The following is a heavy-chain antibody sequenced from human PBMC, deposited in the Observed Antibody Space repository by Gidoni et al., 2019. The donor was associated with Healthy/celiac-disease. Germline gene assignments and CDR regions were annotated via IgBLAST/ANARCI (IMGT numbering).Heavy chain of an antibody. CDR2: IYTSGST. CDR3: ARAPVVDDAFDI. Sequence: QVQLQESGPGLVKPSQTLSLTCTVSGGSISSGSYYWSWIRQPAGKGLEWIGRIYTSGSTNYNPSLKSRVTISVDTSKNQFSLKLSSVTAADTAVYYCARAPVVDDAFDIWGQGTMVTVSS. CDR1: GGSISSGSYY. V-gene: IGHV4-61*02. D-gene: IGHD2-15*01. J-gene: IGHJ3*02.